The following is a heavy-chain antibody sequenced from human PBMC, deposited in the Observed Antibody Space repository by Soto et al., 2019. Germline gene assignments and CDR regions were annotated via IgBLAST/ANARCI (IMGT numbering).Heavy chain of an antibody. CDR3: ARNRHCSSTSCYTSLDY. D-gene: IGHD2-2*02. CDR2: ISAYNGNT. Sequence: ASVKVSCKASGYTFTSYGISWVRQAPGQGLEWMGWISAYNGNTNYAQRLQGRVTMTTDTSTSTAYMELRSLRSDDTAVYYCARNRHCSSTSCYTSLDYWGQGTLVTVSS. V-gene: IGHV1-18*04. J-gene: IGHJ4*02. CDR1: GYTFTSYG.